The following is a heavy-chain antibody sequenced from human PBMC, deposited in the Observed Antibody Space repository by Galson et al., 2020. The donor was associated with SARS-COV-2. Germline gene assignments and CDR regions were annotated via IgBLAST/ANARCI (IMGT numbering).Heavy chain of an antibody. CDR1: GDSITKYY. CDR3: AKDPDYGGSSV. D-gene: IGHD4-17*01. Sequence: SETLSLTCSVSGDSITKYYWSWIRQPPGRGLEWIGSIYYSGSTNYNPSLRSRVTMSINMSKNQFSLKLTSVTAADTAVYFCAKDPDYGGSSVWGQGTLVTVSS. V-gene: IGHV4-59*01. CDR2: IYYSGST. J-gene: IGHJ4*02.